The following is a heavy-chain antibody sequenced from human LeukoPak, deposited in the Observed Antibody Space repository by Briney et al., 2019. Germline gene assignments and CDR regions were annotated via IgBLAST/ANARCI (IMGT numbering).Heavy chain of an antibody. CDR1: GFTFSSYW. J-gene: IGHJ6*03. CDR2: IKQDGNEK. Sequence: GGSLRLSCAASGFTFSSYWMSWVRQAPGKGLEWVANIKQDGNEKYYVDSVKGRFTISRDSAKNSLYLQLNSLRAEDTAVYYCARVRTSGSRREYYYHYYMDVWGKGTTVTVSS. D-gene: IGHD1-26*01. V-gene: IGHV3-7*04. CDR3: ARVRTSGSRREYYYHYYMDV.